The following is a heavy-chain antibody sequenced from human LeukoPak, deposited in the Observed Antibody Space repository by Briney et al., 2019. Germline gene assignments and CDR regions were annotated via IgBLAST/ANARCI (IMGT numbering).Heavy chain of an antibody. J-gene: IGHJ6*03. CDR1: GYTFTSYD. V-gene: IGHV1-8*01. D-gene: IGHD3-10*01. CDR2: MNPNSGNT. CDR3: ARGLFGSFPYYYYYMDV. Sequence: ASVKVSFKASGYTFTSYDINWVRQATGQGLEWMGWMNPNSGNTGYAQKFQGRVTMTRNTSISTAYMELSSLRSEDTAVYYCARGLFGSFPYYYYYMDVWGKGTTVTVSS.